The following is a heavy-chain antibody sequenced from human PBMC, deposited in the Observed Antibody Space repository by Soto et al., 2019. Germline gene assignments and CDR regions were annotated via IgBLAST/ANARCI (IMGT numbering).Heavy chain of an antibody. V-gene: IGHV4-39*01. CDR3: ARLFPHSGSYLDY. Sequence: SETLSLTCTVSGGPISSSSYYWGWIRQPPGKGLEWIGSIYYSGSTYYNPSLKSRVTISVDTSKNQFSLKLSSVTAADTAVYYCARLFPHSGSYLDYWGQGTLVTVSS. D-gene: IGHD1-26*01. J-gene: IGHJ4*02. CDR1: GGPISSSSYY. CDR2: IYYSGST.